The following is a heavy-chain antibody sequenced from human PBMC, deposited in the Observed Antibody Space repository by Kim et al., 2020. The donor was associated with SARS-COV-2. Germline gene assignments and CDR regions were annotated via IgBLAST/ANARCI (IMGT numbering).Heavy chain of an antibody. D-gene: IGHD3-9*01. Sequence: SETLSLTCTVSGGSVSSGSYYWSWIRQPPGKGLEWIGYIYYSGSTNYNPSLKSRVTISVDTSKNQFSLKLSSVTAADTAVYYCARDLFPTAAYYDILTGYGAFDIWGQGTMVTVSS. CDR2: IYYSGST. V-gene: IGHV4-61*01. J-gene: IGHJ3*02. CDR3: ARDLFPTAAYYDILTGYGAFDI. CDR1: GGSVSSGSYY.